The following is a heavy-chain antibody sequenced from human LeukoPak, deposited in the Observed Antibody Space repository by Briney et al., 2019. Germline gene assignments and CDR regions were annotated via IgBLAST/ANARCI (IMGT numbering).Heavy chain of an antibody. CDR3: ARGKGYGSGLFTFDY. Sequence: PSETLSLTCAVYGGSFSGYYWSWLRQPPGKGLEGRGEINHSGSTNYNPSLTSGGAISVEKTKKKLSRRLRSVAAADTAVYYCARGKGYGSGLFTFDYWGQGTLVTVSS. D-gene: IGHD3-10*01. J-gene: IGHJ4*02. V-gene: IGHV4-34*01. CDR1: GGSFSGYY. CDR2: INHSGST.